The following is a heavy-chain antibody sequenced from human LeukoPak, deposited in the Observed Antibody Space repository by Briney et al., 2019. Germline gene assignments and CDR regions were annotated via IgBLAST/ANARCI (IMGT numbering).Heavy chain of an antibody. Sequence: PGGSLRLSCAASGFTFSSYAMSWVRRAPGKGLEWFSAIRGSGGSPYYADSVKGRFTISRDNSKNTLYLQMNSLRAEDTAVYYCAKDSPYYDILTGYYNVINYYGMDVWGQGTTVTVSS. CDR2: IRGSGGSP. CDR3: AKDSPYYDILTGYYNVINYYGMDV. CDR1: GFTFSSYA. J-gene: IGHJ6*02. D-gene: IGHD3-9*01. V-gene: IGHV3-23*01.